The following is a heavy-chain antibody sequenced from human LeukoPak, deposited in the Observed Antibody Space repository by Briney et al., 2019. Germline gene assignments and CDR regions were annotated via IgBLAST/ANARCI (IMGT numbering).Heavy chain of an antibody. CDR3: ARGPSGYHNT. D-gene: IGHD5-12*01. Sequence: GWSLRLSCAASGFTFSSYAMHWVRQAPGKGLEWVALISYDGSNKYYADSVKGRFTISRDNSKNTLYLQMNSLRAEDTAVYYCARGPSGYHNTGGQGTLVTVSS. J-gene: IGHJ4*02. CDR2: ISYDGSNK. V-gene: IGHV3-30*14. CDR1: GFTFSSYA.